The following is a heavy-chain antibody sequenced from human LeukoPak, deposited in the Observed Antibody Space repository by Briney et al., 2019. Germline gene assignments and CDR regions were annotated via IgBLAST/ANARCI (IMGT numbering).Heavy chain of an antibody. Sequence: GGSLRLSCAASGFTFSSYWMHWVRQAPGKGLVWVSRINSDGSSTSYADSVKGRFTISRDNAKNTLYLRMNSLRAEDTAVYYCARDSEGSGYYYYYMDVWGKGTTVTVSS. CDR2: INSDGSST. J-gene: IGHJ6*03. CDR1: GFTFSSYW. V-gene: IGHV3-74*01. D-gene: IGHD2-15*01. CDR3: ARDSEGSGYYYYYMDV.